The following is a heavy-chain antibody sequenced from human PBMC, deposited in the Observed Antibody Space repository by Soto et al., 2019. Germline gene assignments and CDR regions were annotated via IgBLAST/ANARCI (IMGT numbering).Heavy chain of an antibody. Sequence: LRLSCAASGFTFSSYAMHWVLQAPGKGLEWVAVISYDGSNKYYADSVKGRFTISRDNSKNTLYLQMNSLRAEDTAVYYCASTTPLNYYDSSGYLGGAFDIWGQGTMVTVSS. V-gene: IGHV3-30-3*01. CDR3: ASTTPLNYYDSSGYLGGAFDI. J-gene: IGHJ3*02. CDR1: GFTFSSYA. D-gene: IGHD3-22*01. CDR2: ISYDGSNK.